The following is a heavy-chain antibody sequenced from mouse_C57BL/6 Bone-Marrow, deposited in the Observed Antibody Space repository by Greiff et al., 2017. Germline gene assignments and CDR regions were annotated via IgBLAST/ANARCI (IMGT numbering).Heavy chain of an antibody. Sequence: EVQLQQSGPGLVKPSQSLSLTCSVTGYSITSGYYWNWIRQFPGNKLEWMGYISYDGSNNYNPSLKNRISITRYTSKNQFFLKLNSVTTEDTATYYCARDPHIVTRYFDVWGTGTTVTVSS. V-gene: IGHV3-6*01. CDR3: ARDPHIVTRYFDV. CDR2: ISYDGSN. D-gene: IGHD2-5*01. CDR1: GYSITSGYY. J-gene: IGHJ1*03.